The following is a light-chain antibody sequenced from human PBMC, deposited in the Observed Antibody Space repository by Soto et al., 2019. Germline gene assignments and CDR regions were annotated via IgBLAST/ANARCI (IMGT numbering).Light chain of an antibody. CDR1: QTXSRY. J-gene: IGKJ3*01. CDR2: AAS. CDR3: QQSYNTLA. V-gene: IGKV1-39*01. Sequence: DIQMTQSPSSLSASVGDRVTITCRASQTXSRYLNWYQQKPGKAPKLLIFAASSLXSGVPSRXSGSGSGTEFTLAISSXQPEDFATYYCQQSYNTLAFGPGTKVDIK.